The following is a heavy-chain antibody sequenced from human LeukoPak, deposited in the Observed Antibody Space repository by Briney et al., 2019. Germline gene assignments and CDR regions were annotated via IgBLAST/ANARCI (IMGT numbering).Heavy chain of an antibody. J-gene: IGHJ3*02. CDR1: GGPISSGDYY. V-gene: IGHV4-30-4*01. CDR3: ARDVLGVVDAFDI. D-gene: IGHD2-2*01. Sequence: PSETLSLTCTVSGGPISSGDYYWSWIRQTPGKGLEWTGYIHYSGSTYYNPSLKSRITISADTSKNQFSLKLSSVTAADTAVYYCARDVLGVVDAFDIWGQGTMVTVSS. CDR2: IHYSGST.